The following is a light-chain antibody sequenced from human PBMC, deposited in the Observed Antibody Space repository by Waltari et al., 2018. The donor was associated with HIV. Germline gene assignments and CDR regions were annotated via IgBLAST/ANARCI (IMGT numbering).Light chain of an antibody. Sequence: QSVLTQPPSVSGLPGQKVTISCSGSNSDIGVNTVNWYQQFPGRAPKLVAYRSHQRPSGGPALFSGSKSGTSASLAINGVQAEDEATYFCSAWDDTLHVVFGGGTKLTVL. J-gene: IGLJ3*02. CDR2: RSH. V-gene: IGLV1-44*01. CDR1: NSDIGVNT. CDR3: SAWDDTLHVV.